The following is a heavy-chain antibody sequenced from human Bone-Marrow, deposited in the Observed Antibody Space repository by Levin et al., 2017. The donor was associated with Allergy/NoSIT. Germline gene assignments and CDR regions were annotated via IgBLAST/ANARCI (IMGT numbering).Heavy chain of an antibody. V-gene: IGHV3-53*01. CDR1: GFTVSNNY. J-gene: IGHJ4*02. CDR3: ATSPTSGY. Sequence: PGGSLRLSCAASGFTVSNNYMSWVRQAPGKGLEGVSIIYSGGNTYYADSVKGRFTMSRDRSKNTVYLQMNSLRAEDTAVYYCATSPTSGYWGQGTLVTASS. CDR2: IYSGGNT.